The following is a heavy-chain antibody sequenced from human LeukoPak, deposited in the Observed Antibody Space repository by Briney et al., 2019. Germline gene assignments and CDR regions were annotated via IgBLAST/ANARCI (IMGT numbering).Heavy chain of an antibody. CDR1: GFTFSSYW. CDR2: INLDGNEK. J-gene: IGHJ4*02. CDR3: AREMAVGIGAYNY. D-gene: IGHD6-13*01. V-gene: IGHV3-7*01. Sequence: GGSLRLSCVASGFTFSSYWMSWVRQAPGKGLEWVANINLDGNEKYYIDSVKGRFTISRDNAKNSLYLQMSSLRAEDTALYYCAREMAVGIGAYNYWGQGTLVTVSS.